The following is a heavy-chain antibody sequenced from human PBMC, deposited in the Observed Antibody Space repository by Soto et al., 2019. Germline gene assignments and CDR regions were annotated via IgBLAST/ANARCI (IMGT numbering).Heavy chain of an antibody. V-gene: IGHV4-59*08. CDR2: IYYSGST. D-gene: IGHD3-9*01. J-gene: IGHJ4*02. Sequence: SETLSLTCTVSGGSISSYYWSCIRQPPGKGLEWIGYIYYSGSTNYNPSLKSRVTISVDTSKNQFSLKLSSVTAADTAVYYCARHAPTYYDILTGYPLIFDYWGQGTLVTVSS. CDR1: GGSISSYY. CDR3: ARHAPTYYDILTGYPLIFDY.